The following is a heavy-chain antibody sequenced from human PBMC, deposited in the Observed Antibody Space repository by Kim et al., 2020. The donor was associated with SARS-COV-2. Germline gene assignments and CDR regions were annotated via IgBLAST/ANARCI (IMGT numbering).Heavy chain of an antibody. V-gene: IGHV3-48*03. D-gene: IGHD6-19*01. J-gene: IGHJ5*01. CDR3: ARDKAVGSGWSDS. Sequence: YADSVGGRFTISRDNARNSMYLQMSNLRVDDTAVYYCARDKAVGSGWSDSWGQGTLVTVSS.